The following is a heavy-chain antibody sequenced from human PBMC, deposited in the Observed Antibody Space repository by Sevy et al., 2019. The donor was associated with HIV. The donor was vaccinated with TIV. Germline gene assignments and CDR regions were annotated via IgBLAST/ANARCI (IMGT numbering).Heavy chain of an antibody. CDR1: GFTFSSYW. J-gene: IGHJ4*02. Sequence: GRSLRLSCAASGFTFSSYWMHWVRQAPGKGLVWVSRINSDGSSTSYADSVKGRFTISRDNAKNTLYLQMNSLRAEDTAVYYCARDPFYGGSYSPPTDYWGQGTLVTVSS. CDR2: INSDGSST. CDR3: ARDPFYGGSYSPPTDY. V-gene: IGHV3-74*01. D-gene: IGHD1-26*01.